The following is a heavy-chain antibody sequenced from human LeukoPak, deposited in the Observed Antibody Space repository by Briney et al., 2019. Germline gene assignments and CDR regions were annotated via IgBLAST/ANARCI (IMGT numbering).Heavy chain of an antibody. CDR2: IYSGGST. CDR1: GFTVSSNY. Sequence: GGSLRLSCAASGFTVSSNYMSWVRQAPGKGLEWVSVIYSGGSTYYADSVKGRFTISRDNSKNTLYPQMNSLRAEDTAVYYCARGSTHDYGDYDFDYWGQGTLVTVSS. V-gene: IGHV3-66*01. J-gene: IGHJ4*02. D-gene: IGHD4-17*01. CDR3: ARGSTHDYGDYDFDY.